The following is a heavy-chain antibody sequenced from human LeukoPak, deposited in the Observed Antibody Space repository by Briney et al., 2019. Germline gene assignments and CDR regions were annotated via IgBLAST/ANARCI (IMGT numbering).Heavy chain of an antibody. D-gene: IGHD3-22*01. CDR3: ARLDSSGYRRVLDY. CDR2: ISGSGITT. Sequence: GGSLRLSCAASGFTFSNYVMGWVRQPPGEGMQWVSVISGSGITTYYARSVTGRFTISRDTSKNTLFLQKRSQRAEAAAVAYRARLDSSGYRRVLDYWGQGTLVTVSS. CDR1: GFTFSNYV. J-gene: IGHJ4*02. V-gene: IGHV3-23*01.